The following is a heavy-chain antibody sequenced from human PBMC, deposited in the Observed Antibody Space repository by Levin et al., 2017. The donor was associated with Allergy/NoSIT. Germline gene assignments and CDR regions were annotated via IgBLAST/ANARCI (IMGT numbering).Heavy chain of an antibody. D-gene: IGHD2-21*01. CDR2: ISFDGSRI. CDR3: VRDDRSTEVIASFGMDV. J-gene: IGHJ6*02. CDR1: GFHFNAYS. Sequence: LSLTCAGSGFHFNAYSMHWVRQAPGKGLEWVAVISFDGSRIYYADSVKGRFTISRDNSKNTLYPEMNNLRVEDGAVFYCVRDDRSTEVIASFGMDVWGQGTTVTVSS. V-gene: IGHV3-30*04.